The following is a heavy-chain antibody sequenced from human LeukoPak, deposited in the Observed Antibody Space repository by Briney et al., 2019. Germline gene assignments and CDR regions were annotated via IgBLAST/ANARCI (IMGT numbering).Heavy chain of an antibody. D-gene: IGHD2-15*01. CDR3: ARESVVVVAATTYNWFDP. J-gene: IGHJ5*02. Sequence: ASVKVSCKASGGTFSSYAISWVRQAPGQGLEWMGGIIPIFGTANYAQKFQGRVRITADESTSTAYMELSSLRSEDTAVYYCARESVVVVAATTYNWFDPWGQGTLVTVSS. CDR1: GGTFSSYA. V-gene: IGHV1-69*13. CDR2: IIPIFGTA.